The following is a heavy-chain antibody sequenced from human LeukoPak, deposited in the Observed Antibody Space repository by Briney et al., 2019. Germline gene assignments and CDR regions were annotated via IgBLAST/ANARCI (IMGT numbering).Heavy chain of an antibody. Sequence: SETLSLTCTVSGYSISTGYYWDWIRQPPGKGLEWIGTFYHGGSTYYNPSLKSRVTISVDTSKNQFSLNLTSVTAADTAVYYCARGLGYCSSTSCSQRGYYYYMDVWGKGTTVTVSS. V-gene: IGHV4-38-2*02. J-gene: IGHJ6*03. CDR1: GYSISTGYY. CDR2: FYHGGST. CDR3: ARGLGYCSSTSCSQRGYYYYMDV. D-gene: IGHD2-2*01.